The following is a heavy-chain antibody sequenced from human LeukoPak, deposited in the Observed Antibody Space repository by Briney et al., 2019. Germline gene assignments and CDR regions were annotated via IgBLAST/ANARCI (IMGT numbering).Heavy chain of an antibody. CDR2: IGSDGDGT. D-gene: IGHD1-14*01. CDR1: GFPFSTLG. Sequence: GGSLRLSCSASGFPFSTLGMHWVRQAPGKGLEHVSTIGSDGDGTYYADSVKDRFIISRDNSKNAVYLQMSSLRPEDTAVYYCVSPVFINFWGQGTLVTVSS. V-gene: IGHV3-64D*06. CDR3: VSPVFINF. J-gene: IGHJ4*01.